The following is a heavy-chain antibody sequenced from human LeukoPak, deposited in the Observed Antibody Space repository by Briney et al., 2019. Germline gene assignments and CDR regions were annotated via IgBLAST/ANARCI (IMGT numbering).Heavy chain of an antibody. CDR3: AQGRMTKGYDY. CDR1: GFTFSNYD. V-gene: IGHV3-13*04. J-gene: IGHJ4*02. D-gene: IGHD2-15*01. CDR2: IGTAGDT. Sequence: GGSLRLSCAASGFTFSNYDIHWVRHATGKGLQWVSAIGTAGDTYYPGSVKGRFTISRENAKNSLYLQMNSLRVEDTALYYCAQGRMTKGYDYWGQGTLVTVSS.